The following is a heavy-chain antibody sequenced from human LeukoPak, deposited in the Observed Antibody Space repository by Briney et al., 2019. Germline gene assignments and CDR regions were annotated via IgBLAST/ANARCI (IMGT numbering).Heavy chain of an antibody. CDR3: ARERQQLSWFDP. V-gene: IGHV4-61*01. Sequence: SETLSLTCSVSGDSVSSGSQYWRWIRQPPGKGLEWIGYIYYSGSTKYNPSLKSRLTISVDTSKNQFSLKLSSVTAADTAVYYCARERQQLSWFDPWGQGTLVTVSS. CDR2: IYYSGST. CDR1: GDSVSSGSQY. J-gene: IGHJ5*02. D-gene: IGHD6-13*01.